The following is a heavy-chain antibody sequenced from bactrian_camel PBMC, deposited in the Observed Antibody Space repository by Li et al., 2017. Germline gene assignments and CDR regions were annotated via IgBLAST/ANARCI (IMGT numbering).Heavy chain of an antibody. V-gene: IGHV3S6*01. J-gene: IGHJ4*01. CDR2: LRTSDSAT. D-gene: IGHD3*01. Sequence: HVQLVESGGGLVQPGGSLRLSCAASGFTFSPFYINWVRQGPGKGLEWVSTLRTSDSATWYADSVKGRFTISEDYAKNTVYLEMNSLQPEDTAMYYCTARRLHRRSLCYDLSRQNDNDWGQGTQVTVS. CDR3: TARRLHRRSLCYDLSRQNDND. CDR1: GFTFSPFY.